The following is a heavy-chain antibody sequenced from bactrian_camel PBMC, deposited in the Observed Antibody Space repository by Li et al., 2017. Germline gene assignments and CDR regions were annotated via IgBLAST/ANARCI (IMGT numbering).Heavy chain of an antibody. V-gene: IGHV3S42*01. CDR1: GFDFSAYA. J-gene: IGHJ6*01. CDR3: AAAAGACRRPFVRDVRAVDFDI. Sequence: VQLVESGGDLVQPGGSLQLSCVASGFDFSAYAMAWVRQAPGKGIEWLSGLNDVGSRKWYANSVKGRFTISQDINTLTLQMHSLKPEDTAVYYCAAAAGACRRPFVRDVRAVDFDIWGQGTQVTVS. CDR2: LNDVGSRK. D-gene: IGHD6*01.